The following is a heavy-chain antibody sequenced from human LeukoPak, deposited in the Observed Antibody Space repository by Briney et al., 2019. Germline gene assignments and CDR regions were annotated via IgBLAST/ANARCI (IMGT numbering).Heavy chain of an antibody. CDR2: IWYDGSSE. D-gene: IGHD3-9*01. Sequence: PGGSLRLSCAASGFTFSSYGMHWVRQAAGKGLEWVALIWYDGSSEDHADSVKGRFTISRDNSKHTLYLQMNSLRAEDTAVYYCARARHGILTGYYLDYWGQGTLVTVSS. V-gene: IGHV3-33*01. J-gene: IGHJ4*02. CDR3: ARARHGILTGYYLDY. CDR1: GFTFSSYG.